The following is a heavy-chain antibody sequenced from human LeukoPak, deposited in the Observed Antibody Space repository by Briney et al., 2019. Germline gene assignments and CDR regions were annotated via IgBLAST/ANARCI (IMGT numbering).Heavy chain of an antibody. J-gene: IGHJ4*02. CDR2: IYSGGST. CDR1: GFTVSSNY. CDR3: AKDTPLERRVYYFDY. D-gene: IGHD1-1*01. Sequence: GGSLRLSCAASGFTVSSNYMSWVRQAPGKGLEWVSVIYSGGSTYYADSVKGRFTISRDNSKNTLYLQMNSLRAEDTAVYYCAKDTPLERRVYYFDYWGQGTLVTVSS. V-gene: IGHV3-53*01.